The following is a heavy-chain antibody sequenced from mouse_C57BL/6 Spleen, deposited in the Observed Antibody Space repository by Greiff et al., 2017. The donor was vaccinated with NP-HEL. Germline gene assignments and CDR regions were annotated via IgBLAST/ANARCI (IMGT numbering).Heavy chain of an antibody. CDR3: AKSLRRYGFAY. CDR1: GFTFSDYG. Sequence: EVQLVESGGGLVKPGGSLKLSCAASGFTFSDYGMHWVRQAPEKGLEWVAYISSGSSTLYYADTVKGRFTITRDNAKNTLFLQMTSLRSEDTAMEYGAKSLRRYGFAYGGQGTLVTVSA. D-gene: IGHD1-2*01. J-gene: IGHJ3*01. V-gene: IGHV5-17*01. CDR2: ISSGSSTL.